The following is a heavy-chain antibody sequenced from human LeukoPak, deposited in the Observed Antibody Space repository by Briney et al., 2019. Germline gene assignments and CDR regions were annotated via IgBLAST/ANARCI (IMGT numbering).Heavy chain of an antibody. CDR2: INTKSGGT. Sequence: ASVKVSCKASGYTFTVYYMHWGRQAPGQGLEGMGWINTKSGGTNYAQKFQGRVTMTSDTSISTAYMELSRLRSDDTAVYYCARGSSSYYVYYGMDVWGQGTTVTVSS. J-gene: IGHJ6*02. CDR3: ARGSSSYYVYYGMDV. V-gene: IGHV1-2*02. CDR1: GYTFTVYY. D-gene: IGHD6-13*01.